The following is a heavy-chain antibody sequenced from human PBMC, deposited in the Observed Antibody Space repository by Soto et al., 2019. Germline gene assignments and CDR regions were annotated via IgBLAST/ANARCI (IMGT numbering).Heavy chain of an antibody. CDR3: ARKGAFYSSYNAYYYYYGMDV. Sequence: SVKVSCKASGGTFSSYAISWVRQAPGQGLEWMGGIIPIFGTANYAQKFQGRVTITADKSTSTAYMELSSLRSEDTAVYYCARKGAFYSSYNAYYYYYGMDVWGQGTTVTVSS. J-gene: IGHJ6*02. D-gene: IGHD4-4*01. CDR1: GGTFSSYA. V-gene: IGHV1-69*06. CDR2: IIPIFGTA.